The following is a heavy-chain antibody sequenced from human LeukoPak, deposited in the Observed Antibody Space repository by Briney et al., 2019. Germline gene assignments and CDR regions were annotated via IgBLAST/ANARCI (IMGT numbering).Heavy chain of an antibody. CDR2: INHSGST. J-gene: IGHJ4*02. Sequence: PSETLSLTCAVYGGSFSGYYWSWIRQPPGKGLEWIGEINHSGSTNYNPSLKSRVTISVDTSKNQFSLKLSSVTAADTAVYYCARYKSSSTSPFDYWGQGTLVTVSS. CDR3: ARYKSSSTSPFDY. CDR1: GGSFSGYY. D-gene: IGHD2-2*01. V-gene: IGHV4-34*01.